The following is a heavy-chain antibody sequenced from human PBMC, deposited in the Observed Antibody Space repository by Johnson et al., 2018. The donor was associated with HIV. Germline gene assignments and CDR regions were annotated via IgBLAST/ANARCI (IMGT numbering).Heavy chain of an antibody. CDR1: GFTFANYG. V-gene: IGHV3-30*02. CDR3: AKDDNLGVWYSDAFDI. Sequence: QVQLVESGGGVVQPGGSLRLSCAASGFTFANYGMHWVRQAPGKGLEWVAFIAHDESITHYADSVKGRFTLSRDNSKNTLYLQLKSLRAEDTAIYYFAKDDNLGVWYSDAFDIWGQGTFVTVSS. D-gene: IGHD2-21*02. CDR2: IAHDESIT. J-gene: IGHJ3*02.